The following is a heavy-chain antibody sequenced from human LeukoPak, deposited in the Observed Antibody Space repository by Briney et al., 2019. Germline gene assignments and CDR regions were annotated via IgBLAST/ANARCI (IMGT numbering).Heavy chain of an antibody. V-gene: IGHV3-74*01. CDR1: GFTFSSYW. CDR2: VNGDGTST. CDR3: VRSCSSGSCYGYKDY. D-gene: IGHD2-2*01. J-gene: IGHJ4*02. Sequence: GGSLRLSCATSGFTFSSYWMHWVRQVPGKGLVWVSRVNGDGTSTSHADSVQGRFTISRNNAKNTLYLYMNSLRGDDTAIYFCVRSCSSGSCYGYKDYWGQGTLVTVSS.